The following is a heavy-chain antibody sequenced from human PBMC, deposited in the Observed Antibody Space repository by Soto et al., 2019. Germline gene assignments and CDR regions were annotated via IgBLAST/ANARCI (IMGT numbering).Heavy chain of an antibody. CDR1: GGSFSGYY. D-gene: IGHD3-10*01. Sequence: LSLTCAVYGGSFSGYYWSWIRQPPGKGLEWIGEINHSGSTNYNPSLKSRVTISVDTSKNQFSLKLSSVTAADTAVYYCARARYGSGNLRRGWFDPWGQGTLVTVSS. J-gene: IGHJ5*02. V-gene: IGHV4-34*01. CDR2: INHSGST. CDR3: ARARYGSGNLRRGWFDP.